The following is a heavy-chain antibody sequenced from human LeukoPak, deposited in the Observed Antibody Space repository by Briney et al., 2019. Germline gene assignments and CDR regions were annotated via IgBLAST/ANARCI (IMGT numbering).Heavy chain of an antibody. V-gene: IGHV7-4-1*02. D-gene: IGHD3-9*01. Sequence: ASVKVSCKASGYTFTSYAMNWVRQAPGQGLEWMGWINTNTGNPTYAQGFTGRFVFSLDTSVSTAYLQISSLKAEDTAVYYCAKETYYDVLTGQSFDYWGLGTLVTVSS. CDR1: GYTFTSYA. CDR3: AKETYYDVLTGQSFDY. CDR2: INTNTGNP. J-gene: IGHJ4*02.